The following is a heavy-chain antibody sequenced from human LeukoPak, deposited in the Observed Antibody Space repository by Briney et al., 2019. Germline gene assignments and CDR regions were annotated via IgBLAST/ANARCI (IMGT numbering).Heavy chain of an antibody. D-gene: IGHD3-3*01. CDR1: GFTFSTSG. CDR2: IRYDGDDK. V-gene: IGHV3-30*02. Sequence: GGSLRLSCEASGFTFSTSGMHWARQAPGKGLEWVAFIRYDGDDKYYADSVKGRFTISRDNSKNSLYLQINTLRPVDTAVYYCAKGEWLADSWGQGTLVTVSS. J-gene: IGHJ4*02. CDR3: AKGEWLADS.